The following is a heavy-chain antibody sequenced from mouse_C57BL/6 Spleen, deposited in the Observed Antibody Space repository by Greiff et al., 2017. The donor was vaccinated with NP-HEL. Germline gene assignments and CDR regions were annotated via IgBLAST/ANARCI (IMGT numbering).Heavy chain of an antibody. D-gene: IGHD2-13*01. J-gene: IGHJ4*01. Sequence: VKLQQSGPGLVQPSQSLSITCTVSGFSLTSYGVHWVRQSPGKGLEWLGVIWSGGSTDYNAAFISRLSISKDNSKSQVFFKMTSVQADDSAIYYSASLTNDYRAMDYWGQGTSVTVSS. CDR2: IWSGGST. V-gene: IGHV2-2*01. CDR1: GFSLTSYG. CDR3: ASLTNDYRAMDY.